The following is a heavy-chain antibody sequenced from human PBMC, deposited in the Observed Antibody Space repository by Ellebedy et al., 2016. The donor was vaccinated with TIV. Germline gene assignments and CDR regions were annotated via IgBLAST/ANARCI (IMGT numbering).Heavy chain of an antibody. CDR2: IRYDGSNK. CDR1: GFTFSSYG. D-gene: IGHD6-19*01. CDR3: AKGAAVAGVFWFDP. Sequence: PGGSLRLSCAASGFTFSSYGMHWVRQAPGKGLEWVAFIRYDGSNKYYADSVKGRFTISRDNSKNTLYLQMNSLRAEDTAVYYCAKGAAVAGVFWFDPWGQGTLVTVSS. J-gene: IGHJ5*02. V-gene: IGHV3-30*02.